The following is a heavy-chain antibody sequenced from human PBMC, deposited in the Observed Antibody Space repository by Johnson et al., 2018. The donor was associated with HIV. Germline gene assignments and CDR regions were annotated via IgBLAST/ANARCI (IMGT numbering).Heavy chain of an antibody. Sequence: EVQLVESGGGVVQPGRSLRLSCAASGFTVSSNYMSWVRQAPGKGLEWVSVIYSGGSTYYADSVKGRFTISRDNSKNTLYLQMNSLRVEDTAVYYCASEVRGVLDIWGQGTMVTVSS. CDR3: ASEVRGVLDI. CDR2: IYSGGST. CDR1: GFTVSSNY. D-gene: IGHD3-10*01. V-gene: IGHV3-66*01. J-gene: IGHJ3*02.